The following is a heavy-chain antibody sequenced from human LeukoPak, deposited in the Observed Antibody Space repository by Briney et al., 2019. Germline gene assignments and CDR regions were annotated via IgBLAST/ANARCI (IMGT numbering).Heavy chain of an antibody. CDR1: GFTFSSFA. Sequence: GGSLRLSCAASGFTFSSFAMTWVRQAPGKGLEWVSGFDGNGPNTYYADSVKGRWTISRDNSRDTLYLEMNSLRPEDTAIYYCAKPRTTGLGWAQFDYWGQGSLVTVSS. V-gene: IGHV3-23*01. D-gene: IGHD2-8*02. CDR3: AKPRTTGLGWAQFDY. J-gene: IGHJ4*02. CDR2: FDGNGPNT.